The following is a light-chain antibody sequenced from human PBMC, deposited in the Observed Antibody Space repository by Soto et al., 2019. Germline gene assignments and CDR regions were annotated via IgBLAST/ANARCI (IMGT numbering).Light chain of an antibody. Sequence: DIVLTQSPATLSLSPGERATLSCRASQSVSSCLAWYQQKPGQAPRLLIYDASNRATGIPARFSGSGSGADFTLPISSLEPEDFAVYYCHQRSNWSPITFGQGTRLEIK. CDR1: QSVSSC. CDR3: HQRSNWSPIT. CDR2: DAS. V-gene: IGKV3-11*01. J-gene: IGKJ5*01.